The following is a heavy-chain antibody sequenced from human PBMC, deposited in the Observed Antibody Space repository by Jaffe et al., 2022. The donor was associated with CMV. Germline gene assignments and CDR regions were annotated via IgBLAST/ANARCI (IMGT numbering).Heavy chain of an antibody. CDR3: AKDMGRWLQAIDY. D-gene: IGHD5-12*01. V-gene: IGHV3-9*01. CDR2: ISWNSGSI. Sequence: EVQLVESGGGLVQPGRSLRLSCAASGFTFDDYAMHWVRQAPGKGLEWVSGISWNSGSIGYADSVKGRFTISRDNAKNSLYLQMNSLRAEDTALYYCAKDMGRWLQAIDYWGQGTLVTVSS. J-gene: IGHJ4*02. CDR1: GFTFDDYA.